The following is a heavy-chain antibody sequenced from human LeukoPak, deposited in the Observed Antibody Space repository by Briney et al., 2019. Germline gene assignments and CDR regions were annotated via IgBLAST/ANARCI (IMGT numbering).Heavy chain of an antibody. V-gene: IGHV5-51*01. CDR2: IYPGDSDS. CDR1: GYSFTNYQ. D-gene: IGHD3-22*01. Sequence: PGESLKISCKGSGYSFTNYQIGWVRQMPGKGLEWMGTIYPGDSDSRYSPSFQGQVTISADRSISTAYLQWSSLKASDTAIYYCAGAYYYHSNALSPFDYWGQGTLVTVSS. CDR3: AGAYYYHSNALSPFDY. J-gene: IGHJ4*02.